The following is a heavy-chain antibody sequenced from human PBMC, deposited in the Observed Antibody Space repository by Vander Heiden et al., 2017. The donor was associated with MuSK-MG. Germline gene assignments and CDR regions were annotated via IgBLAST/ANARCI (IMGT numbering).Heavy chain of an antibody. Sequence: QVQLVESGGGVAQPGRSLRLSRPPPGLAFSNHAMHWVRQAPGKGLEWVTFISYDEIRKYYADSVKGRFTIARDNSKNALYLQMNSLRVEDTAVYYCARDLTNFYTMDVWGQGTTVTVSS. D-gene: IGHD3-9*01. CDR1: GLAFSNHA. J-gene: IGHJ6*02. V-gene: IGHV3-30*04. CDR3: ARDLTNFYTMDV. CDR2: ISYDEIRK.